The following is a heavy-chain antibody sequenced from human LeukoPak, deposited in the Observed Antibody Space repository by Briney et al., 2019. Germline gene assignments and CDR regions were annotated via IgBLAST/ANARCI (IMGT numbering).Heavy chain of an antibody. Sequence: AGGSLSLSCAASGFTFSTYWMTWVRQPPGKGLEWVANIKQDGSEKYYVDSVKGRFTISRDNAKNSLYLQMNSLRAEDTAMYYCARDFRFLDDYWGQGTLVTVSS. CDR2: IKQDGSEK. CDR3: ARDFRFLDDY. J-gene: IGHJ4*02. V-gene: IGHV3-7*01. CDR1: GFTFSTYW. D-gene: IGHD3-3*01.